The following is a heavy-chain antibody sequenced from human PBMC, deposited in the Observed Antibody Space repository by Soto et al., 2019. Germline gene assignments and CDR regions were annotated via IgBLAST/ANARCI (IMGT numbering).Heavy chain of an antibody. Sequence: SETLSLTCTVSGDSVSSRGPVSSGGYYWTWIRQPPGKGLEWIGYISYSGNSNYSPSLKSRVAISLDTSKNQFSLKLTSVTAADTAVYYCARDNQYADYDFVSRFDYWGQGALVTVSS. J-gene: IGHJ4*02. V-gene: IGHV4-61*08. CDR2: ISYSGNS. CDR1: GDSVSSRGPVSSGGYY. CDR3: ARDNQYADYDFVSRFDY. D-gene: IGHD3-3*01.